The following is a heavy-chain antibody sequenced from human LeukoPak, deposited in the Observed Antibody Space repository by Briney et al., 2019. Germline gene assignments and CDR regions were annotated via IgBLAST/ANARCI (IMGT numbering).Heavy chain of an antibody. Sequence: GRSLRLSCAASGFTFDDYAMHWVRHAPGKGLEWVSGISWNSGSIGYADSVKGRFTISRDNAKNSLYLQMNSLRAEDTALYYCALPHGASSGHVDWGQGTLVTVSS. V-gene: IGHV3-9*01. CDR2: ISWNSGSI. CDR1: GFTFDDYA. J-gene: IGHJ4*02. D-gene: IGHD3-22*01. CDR3: ALPHGASSGHVD.